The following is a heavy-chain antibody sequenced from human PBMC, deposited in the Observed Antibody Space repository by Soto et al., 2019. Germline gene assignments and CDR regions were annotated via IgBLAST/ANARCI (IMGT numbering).Heavy chain of an antibody. Sequence: PGGSLRLSCETSGFSFSVYGMHWVHQAPGKGLEWVAVIWYDASKQFYAASVEGRFTISRDNSKAILYLQMNSLRAEDTAVYYCAAWAEGATEVHWGQGTLVTVSS. CDR1: GFSFSVYG. D-gene: IGHD2-15*01. CDR2: IWYDASKQ. V-gene: IGHV3-33*01. CDR3: AAWAEGATEVH. J-gene: IGHJ4*02.